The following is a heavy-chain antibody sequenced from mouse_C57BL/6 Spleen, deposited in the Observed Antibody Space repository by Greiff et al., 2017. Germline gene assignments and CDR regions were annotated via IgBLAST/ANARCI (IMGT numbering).Heavy chain of an antibody. J-gene: IGHJ2*01. Sequence: QVQLQQSGPELVKPGASVKISCKASGYAFSSSWMNWVKQRPGKGLEWIGRIYPGDGDTNYNGKFKGKATLTADKSSSTAYMQLSSLTSEDSAVYFCARERGLLRPYYFDYWGQGTTLTVSS. V-gene: IGHV1-82*01. CDR1: GYAFSSSW. D-gene: IGHD1-1*01. CDR2: IYPGDGDT. CDR3: ARERGLLRPYYFDY.